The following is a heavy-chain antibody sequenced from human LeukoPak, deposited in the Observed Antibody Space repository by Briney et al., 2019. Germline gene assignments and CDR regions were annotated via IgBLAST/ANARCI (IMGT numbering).Heavy chain of an antibody. J-gene: IGHJ3*01. CDR2: ISYDGSNK. V-gene: IGHV3-30*03. Sequence: PGGSLRLSCAASGFTFSSYGMHWVRQAPGKGLEWVAVISYDGSNKYYADSVKGRFTISRDNAKSSLYLQMNSLRDEDTAVYYCARDFADGDGFDFWGLGTMVTVSS. CDR1: GFTFSSYG. CDR3: ARDFADGDGFDF.